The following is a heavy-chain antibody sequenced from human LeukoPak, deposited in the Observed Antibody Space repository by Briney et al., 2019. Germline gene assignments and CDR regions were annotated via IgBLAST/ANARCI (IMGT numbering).Heavy chain of an antibody. J-gene: IGHJ4*02. CDR2: IYHSGST. V-gene: IGHV4-4*02. Sequence: PSETLSLTCAVSGGSISSSNWWSWVRQPPGKGLEWIGEIYHSGSTNYNPSLKSRVTISVDKSKNQFSLKLSSVTAADTAVYYCARACSSTSCSHPNHFDYWGQGTLVTVSS. D-gene: IGHD2-2*01. CDR3: ARACSSTSCSHPNHFDY. CDR1: GGSISSSNW.